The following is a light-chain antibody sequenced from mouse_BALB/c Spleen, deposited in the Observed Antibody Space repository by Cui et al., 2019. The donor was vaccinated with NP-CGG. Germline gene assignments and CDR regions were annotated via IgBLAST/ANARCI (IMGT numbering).Light chain of an antibody. CDR1: TGAVTTSNY. CDR2: GTN. J-gene: IGLJ1*01. Sequence: QAVVTQESALTTSPGEPVTLTCRPSTGAVTTSNYSNWVQEKPDHLFTGIISGTNNRVLGVPARFSGPLIGDKAALTITGAQTEDEAIYICALGYSNHWVFGGGTKLTVL. CDR3: ALGYSNHWV. V-gene: IGLV1*01.